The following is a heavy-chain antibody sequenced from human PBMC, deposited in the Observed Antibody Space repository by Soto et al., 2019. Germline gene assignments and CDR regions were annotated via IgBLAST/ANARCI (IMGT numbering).Heavy chain of an antibody. Sequence: QVQLREAGPGLVKPSGTLSLTCAVSGGSIVSANWWTWVRQTPGKGLEWLGEIYNIGLTNSTPSLKSRFDIAGDTSKNQFSLRLTSATAADAAVYYCASNSGTGTGLDVWGQGTMLSVSS. V-gene: IGHV4-4*02. J-gene: IGHJ3*01. D-gene: IGHD3-10*01. CDR2: IYNIGLT. CDR3: ASNSGTGTGLDV. CDR1: GGSIVSANW.